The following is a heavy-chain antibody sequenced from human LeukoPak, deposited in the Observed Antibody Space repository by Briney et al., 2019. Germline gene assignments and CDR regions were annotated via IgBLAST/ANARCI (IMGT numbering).Heavy chain of an antibody. Sequence: PSETLSLTCTVSGGSISSGGYYWSWIRQPPGKGLEWIGYIYHSGSTYYNPSLKSRVTISVDRSKNQFSLKLSSVTAADTAMYYCARDGGGLGYCSNGVCLPSDYWGQGALVTVSS. J-gene: IGHJ4*02. V-gene: IGHV4-30-2*01. CDR3: ARDGGGLGYCSNGVCLPSDY. D-gene: IGHD2-8*01. CDR2: IYHSGST. CDR1: GGSISSGGYY.